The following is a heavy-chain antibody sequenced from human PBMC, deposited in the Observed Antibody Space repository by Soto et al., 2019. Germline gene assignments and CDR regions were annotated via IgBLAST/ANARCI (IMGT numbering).Heavy chain of an antibody. Sequence: GASVNASCKASVYTFTIYGISWVRQAPGQGLELMGWISAYNGNTNYAQKLQGRVTMTTDTSTSTAYMELRSLRSDDTAVYYCARGSLDGGSYAFSPVIGWFDPWGQGTLVTVSS. CDR3: ARGSLDGGSYAFSPVIGWFDP. J-gene: IGHJ5*02. CDR1: VYTFTIYG. D-gene: IGHD1-26*01. CDR2: ISAYNGNT. V-gene: IGHV1-18*01.